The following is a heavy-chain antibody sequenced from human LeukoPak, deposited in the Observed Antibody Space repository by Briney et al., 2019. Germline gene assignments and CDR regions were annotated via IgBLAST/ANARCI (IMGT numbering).Heavy chain of an antibody. V-gene: IGHV3-48*01. Sequence: GGSLRLSCAASGFTFSTCNMNWVRQAPGKRLEWVSYINSESKIIFYAESVKGRFTISRDNAKNSLYLQMNSLRAEDTAVYYCARARSQYCSGGSCSPAGYYYYGMDVWGQGTTVTVSS. CDR2: INSESKII. J-gene: IGHJ6*02. CDR3: ARARSQYCSGGSCSPAGYYYYGMDV. CDR1: GFTFSTCN. D-gene: IGHD2-15*01.